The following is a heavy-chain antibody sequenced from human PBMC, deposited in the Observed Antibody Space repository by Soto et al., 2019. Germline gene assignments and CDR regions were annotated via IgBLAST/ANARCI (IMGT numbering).Heavy chain of an antibody. Sequence: QVQLVQSGAEVKKPGASVKVSCKASGYTFTSYGISWVRQAPGQGLERMGWISAYNGNTNYAQKLQGRVTMTTDTXTXXAYMELRSLRSDDTAVYYCARDIVVVPAAHDAFDIWGQGTMVTVSS. CDR2: ISAYNGNT. CDR1: GYTFTSYG. J-gene: IGHJ3*02. CDR3: ARDIVVVPAAHDAFDI. V-gene: IGHV1-18*01. D-gene: IGHD2-2*01.